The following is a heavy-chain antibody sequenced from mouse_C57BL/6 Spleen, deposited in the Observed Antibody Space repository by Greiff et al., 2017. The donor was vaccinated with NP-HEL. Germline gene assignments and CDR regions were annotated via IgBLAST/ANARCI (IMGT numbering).Heavy chain of an antibody. CDR1: GYAFSSSW. D-gene: IGHD2-3*01. V-gene: IGHV1-82*01. J-gene: IGHJ4*01. Sequence: QVQLQQSGPELVKPGASVKISCKASGYAFSSSWMNWVQQRPGKGLEWIGRIYPGDGDTNYNGKFKGKATLTADKSSSTAYMQLSSLTSEDSAVYVCARASYDPYAMDYWGQGTSVTVSS. CDR3: ARASYDPYAMDY. CDR2: IYPGDGDT.